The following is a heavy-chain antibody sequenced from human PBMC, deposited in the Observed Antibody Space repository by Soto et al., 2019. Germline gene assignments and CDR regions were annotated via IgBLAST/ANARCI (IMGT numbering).Heavy chain of an antibody. CDR2: VYPGDSDT. CDR1: GYSFTTYW. D-gene: IGHD2-15*01. Sequence: GESLKISCKGSGYSFTTYWIGWVRQVPGKSLEWMGIVYPGDSDTRYSPSFQGHVTISADKSISTAYLQWDSLKASDTAMYFCASRASCIGGSCYSDYYMDVWGKGTTVTVSS. V-gene: IGHV5-51*01. J-gene: IGHJ6*03. CDR3: ASRASCIGGSCYSDYYMDV.